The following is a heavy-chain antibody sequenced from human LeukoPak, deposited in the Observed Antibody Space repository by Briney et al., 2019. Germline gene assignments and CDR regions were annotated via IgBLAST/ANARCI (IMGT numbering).Heavy chain of an antibody. CDR2: IYYSGST. J-gene: IGHJ6*03. V-gene: IGHV4-59*01. CDR3: ARGGDCSSTSCYVHCYYYYMDV. CDR1: GGSISSYY. Sequence: SETLSLTCTVSGGSISSYYWSWIRQPPGKGLEWIGYIYYSGSTNYNPSLKSRVTISVDTSKNQFSLKLSSVTAADTAVYYCARGGDCSSTSCYVHCYYYYMDVWGKGTTVTVSS. D-gene: IGHD2-2*01.